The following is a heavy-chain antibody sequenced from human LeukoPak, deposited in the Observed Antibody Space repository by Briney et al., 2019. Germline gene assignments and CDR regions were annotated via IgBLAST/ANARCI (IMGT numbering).Heavy chain of an antibody. CDR1: GYTFTGYY. CDR2: INANSGGT. Sequence: ASVTVSCKASGYTFTGYYMRWVRQAPGQGLEWMGWINANSGGTNYAQKLQGRVTMTRDTSISKAYMELRRVRCGDTDGYYCERDWGYLEMATMGDYWLQGTLLTVSS. CDR3: ERDWGYLEMATMGDY. V-gene: IGHV1-2*02. D-gene: IGHD5-24*01. J-gene: IGHJ4*02.